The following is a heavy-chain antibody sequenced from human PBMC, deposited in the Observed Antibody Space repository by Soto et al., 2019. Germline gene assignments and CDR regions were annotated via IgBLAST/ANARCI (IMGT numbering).Heavy chain of an antibody. CDR2: VYYSGGT. D-gene: IGHD2-21*01. CDR1: GGSLTDHY. CDR3: ARGNDWKSSTFDI. Sequence: QVQLQESGAGLVKPSETLSLTCTVAGGSLTDHYWNWFRQSPGKGLHWIGYVYYSGGTNYNPSLKSRVTMSVETSKNQFSLNLRSVTAADTAVYYCARGNDWKSSTFDIRGQWTMVSVSS. J-gene: IGHJ3*02. V-gene: IGHV4-59*11.